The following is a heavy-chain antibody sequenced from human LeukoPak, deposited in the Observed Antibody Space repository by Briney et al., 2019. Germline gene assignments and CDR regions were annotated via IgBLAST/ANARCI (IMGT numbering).Heavy chain of an antibody. J-gene: IGHJ4*02. CDR3: ARAKIDGYTLADY. CDR1: GGSISSGGHY. Sequence: SETLSLTCTVSGGSISSGGHYWSWIRQHPGKGLEWIGYIYYTGSTYYNPSLKSRVTISVDTSNNQFSLRLNSVTAADTAVYYCARAKIDGYTLADYWGQGTLVTVSS. CDR2: IYYTGST. V-gene: IGHV4-31*03. D-gene: IGHD5-24*01.